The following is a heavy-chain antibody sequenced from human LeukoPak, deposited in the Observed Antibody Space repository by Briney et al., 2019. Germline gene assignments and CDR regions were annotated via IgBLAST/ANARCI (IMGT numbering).Heavy chain of an antibody. D-gene: IGHD1-14*01. CDR3: ARALPYTRRKYYYYYYLDV. CDR2: IIPIFCTA. CDR1: GGTFSSYA. Sequence: SVKVSCKASGGTFSSYAISWVRQAPGQGLEWMGGIIPIFCTANYAQKFQGRATITTDESTSTAYMELSSLRSEDTAVYYCARALPYTRRKYYYYYYLDVWGQGTTVTVSS. J-gene: IGHJ6*03. V-gene: IGHV1-69*05.